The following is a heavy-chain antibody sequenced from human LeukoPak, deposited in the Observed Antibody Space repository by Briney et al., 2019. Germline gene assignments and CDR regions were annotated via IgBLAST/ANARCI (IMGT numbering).Heavy chain of an antibody. J-gene: IGHJ6*02. D-gene: IGHD5-24*01. CDR2: INPNSGGT. V-gene: IGHV1-2*02. CDR3: ARAFQRWLQLGYYYYYGMDV. CDR1: GYTFTGYY. Sequence: ASVKVSCKASGYTFTGYYMHWVRQAPGQGLEWMGWINPNSGGTNYAQKFQGRVTMTRDTSISTAYMELSRLRSDDTAVYYCARAFQRWLQLGYYYYYGMDVWGQGTTVTVSS.